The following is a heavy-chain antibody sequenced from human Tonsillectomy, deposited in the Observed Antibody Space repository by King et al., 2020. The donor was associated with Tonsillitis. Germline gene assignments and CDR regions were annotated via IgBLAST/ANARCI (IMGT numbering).Heavy chain of an antibody. CDR1: GFTFSNYD. D-gene: IGHD3-22*01. CDR2: IRYDGSNK. J-gene: IGHJ4*02. V-gene: IGHV3-30*02. Sequence: QVQLVQPGGGVVQPGGSLRLSCAASGFTFSNYDMHWVRQAPGKGLEWVAFIRYDGSNKYYADSVKGRFTISRDNSKNTLYLQMNSLRAEDTAIYYCAKNHYDSSGYYYYFDYWGQGTLVTVSS. CDR3: AKNHYDSSGYYYYFDY.